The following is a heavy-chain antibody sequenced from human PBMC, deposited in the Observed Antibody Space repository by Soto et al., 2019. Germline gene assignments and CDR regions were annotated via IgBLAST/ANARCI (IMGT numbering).Heavy chain of an antibody. CDR1: GGTFSSYA. CDR3: AAYFGQLVNFDY. V-gene: IGHV1-69*13. J-gene: IGHJ4*02. CDR2: IIPIFGTA. D-gene: IGHD6-6*01. Sequence: SVKVSCKASGGTFSSYAISWVRQAPGQGLEWMGGIIPIFGTANYAQKFQDRVTITADESTSTAYMELSSLRSEDTAVYYCAAYFGQLVNFDYWGQGTLVTVSS.